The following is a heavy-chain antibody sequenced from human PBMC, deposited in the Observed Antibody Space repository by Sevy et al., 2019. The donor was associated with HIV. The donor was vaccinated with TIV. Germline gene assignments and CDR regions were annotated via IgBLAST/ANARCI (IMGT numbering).Heavy chain of an antibody. CDR1: GFKFNSYR. V-gene: IGHV3-7*01. D-gene: IGHD6-13*01. J-gene: IGHJ4*02. CDR2: INQDATSN. CDR3: VRAIATVDSF. Sequence: GGSLRLSCVASGFKFNSYRMLWVRQAPGKGLEWVANINQDATSNFYAASVRGRFIISRDNVRNSVSLQMNILRVEDTALYYCVRAIATVDSFWGQGTLVTVSS.